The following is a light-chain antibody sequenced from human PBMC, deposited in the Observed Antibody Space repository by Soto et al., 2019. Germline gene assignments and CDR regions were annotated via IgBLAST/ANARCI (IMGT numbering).Light chain of an antibody. CDR3: QQYVRSSPWT. J-gene: IGKJ1*01. CDR2: GAS. CDR1: QSLSSSH. Sequence: EIVLTQSPDTLSLSPGERATLSCRASQSLSSSHLAWYQQKPGQAPRLLIYGASSRATGVPDRFSGSGSGTDFTLTISRLEPEDFAMYYCQQYVRSSPWTFGQGTKVEIK. V-gene: IGKV3-20*01.